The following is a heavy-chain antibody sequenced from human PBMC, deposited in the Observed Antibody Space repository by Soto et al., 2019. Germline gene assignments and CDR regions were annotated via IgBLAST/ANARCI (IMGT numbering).Heavy chain of an antibody. D-gene: IGHD1-20*01. CDR3: ARDHGITGTTAFDY. CDR1: GGTFSSYT. CDR2: IIPILGIA. J-gene: IGHJ4*02. Sequence: ASVKVSFKASGGTFSSYTISWVRQAPGQGLEWMGRIIPILGIANYAQKFQGRVTITADKSTSTAYMELSSLRSEDTAVYYCARDHGITGTTAFDYWGQGTLVTVSS. V-gene: IGHV1-69*04.